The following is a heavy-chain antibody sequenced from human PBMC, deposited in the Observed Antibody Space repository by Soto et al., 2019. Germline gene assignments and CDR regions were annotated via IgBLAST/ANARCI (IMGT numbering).Heavy chain of an antibody. CDR1: GFTFSSYD. V-gene: IGHV3-30*18. J-gene: IGHJ6*02. Sequence: QVQLVQSGGGVVQPGRSLRLSCATSGFTFSSYDMQWVRHAPGKGLEWVALISYEGLNTYYADSVRGRFIISRDNSKNSLYLQMHSLRPDDTAVYYCAKLIYPLNTSGLEVWGQGATVIVSS. CDR3: AKLIYPLNTSGLEV. CDR2: ISYEGLNT.